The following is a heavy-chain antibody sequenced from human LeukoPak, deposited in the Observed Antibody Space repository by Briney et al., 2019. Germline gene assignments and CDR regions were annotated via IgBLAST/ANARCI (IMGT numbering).Heavy chain of an antibody. CDR1: GFTFDDYA. CDR2: ISRNSGSI. D-gene: IGHD6-19*01. V-gene: IGHV3-9*01. Sequence: GGSLRLSCAASGFTFDDYAMHWVRQAPGKGLEWVSGISRNSGSIGYADSVKGRFTISRDNAKNSLYLQMNSLRAEDTALYYCAKGLVGGLFDYWGQGTLVTVSS. J-gene: IGHJ4*02. CDR3: AKGLVGGLFDY.